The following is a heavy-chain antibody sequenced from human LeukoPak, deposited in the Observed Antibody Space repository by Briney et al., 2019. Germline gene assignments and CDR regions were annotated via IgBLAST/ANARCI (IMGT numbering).Heavy chain of an antibody. V-gene: IGHV4-61*02. CDR2: IYTSGST. CDR3: ASFLYNWDDGFAFDI. D-gene: IGHD1-20*01. J-gene: IGHJ3*02. Sequence: SQTLSLTCTVSGGSISSGSYYWSWIRQPAGKGLEWIGRIYTSGSTNYNPSLKSRVTISVDTSKNQFSLKLSSVTAADTAVYYCASFLYNWDDGFAFDIWGQGTMVTVSS. CDR1: GGSISSGSYY.